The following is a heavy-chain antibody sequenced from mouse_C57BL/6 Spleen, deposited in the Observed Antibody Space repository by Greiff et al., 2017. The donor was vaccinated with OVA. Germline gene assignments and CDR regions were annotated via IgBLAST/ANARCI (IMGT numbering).Heavy chain of an antibody. CDR1: GYAFTNYL. V-gene: IGHV1-54*01. D-gene: IGHD1-1*01. CDR3: ARDDYGSSAYFDY. J-gene: IGHJ2*01. CDR2: INPGSGGT. Sequence: QVQLKESGAELVRPGTSVKVSCKASGYAFTNYLIEWVKQRPGQGLEWIGVINPGSGGTNYNEKFKGKATLTADKSSSTAYMQLSSLTSEDSAVYFCARDDYGSSAYFDYWGQGTTLTVSS.